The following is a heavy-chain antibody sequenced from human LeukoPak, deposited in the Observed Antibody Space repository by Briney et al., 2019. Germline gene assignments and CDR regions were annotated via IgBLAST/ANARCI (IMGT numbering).Heavy chain of an antibody. CDR1: GGSFSDYY. CDR2: INHRGST. J-gene: IGHJ5*02. Sequence: SETLSLTCAVYGGSFSDYYWSWIRQPPGKGLEWIGEINHRGSTNYSPSLKSRVTVSVDTSKNQFSLKLSSVTAADTAVYYCARRSPDRAGWFDPWGQGTLVTVSS. D-gene: IGHD1-14*01. CDR3: ARRSPDRAGWFDP. V-gene: IGHV4-34*01.